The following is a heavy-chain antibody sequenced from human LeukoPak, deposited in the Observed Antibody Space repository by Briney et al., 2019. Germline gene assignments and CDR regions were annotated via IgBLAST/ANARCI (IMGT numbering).Heavy chain of an antibody. D-gene: IGHD1-26*01. J-gene: IGHJ4*02. CDR1: GFTFSNAW. Sequence: GGSLRLSCAASGFTFSNAWMSWVRQAPGKGLEWVGPIKSKTDGGTTDYAASVKGRFTISRDNSKNTLYLQMNSLKTEDPAGYYCTTDYSGSSPSLDYWGQGALVTVSS. CDR2: IKSKTDGGTT. V-gene: IGHV3-15*01. CDR3: TTDYSGSSPSLDY.